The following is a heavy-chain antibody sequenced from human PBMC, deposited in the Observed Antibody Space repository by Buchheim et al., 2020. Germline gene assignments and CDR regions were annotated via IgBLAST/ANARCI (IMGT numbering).Heavy chain of an antibody. CDR2: IYHSGST. D-gene: IGHD3/OR15-3a*01. J-gene: IGHJ6*02. CDR3: ARALSGLSRYYYYGMDV. CDR1: GGSISSSNW. Sequence: QVQLQESGPGLVKPSGTLSLTCAVSGGSISSSNWWSWVRQPPGKGLEWIGEIYHSGSTNYNPSLTSRVTISVYNSKNQFSLKLSSVTAADTAVYYCARALSGLSRYYYYGMDVWGQGTT. V-gene: IGHV4-4*02.